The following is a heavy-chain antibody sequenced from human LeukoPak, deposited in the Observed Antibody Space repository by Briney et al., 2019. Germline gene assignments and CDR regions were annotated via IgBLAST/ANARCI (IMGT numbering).Heavy chain of an antibody. J-gene: IGHJ5*02. V-gene: IGHV4-34*01. CDR1: GGSFSGYY. CDR3: ARDSVP. CDR2: IYHSGST. Sequence: PSETLSLTCAVYGGSFSGYYWSWIRQPPGKGLEWIGSIYHSGSTYYNPSLQSRVTISVDTSKNQFSLKLSSVTAADTAVYYCARDSVPWGQGTLVTVSS. D-gene: IGHD4-11*01.